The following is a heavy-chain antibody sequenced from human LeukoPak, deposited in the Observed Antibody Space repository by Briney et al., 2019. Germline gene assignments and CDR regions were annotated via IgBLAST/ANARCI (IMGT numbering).Heavy chain of an antibody. CDR1: GYTFTSYG. Sequence: ASVKVSCKASGYTFTSYGISWVRQAPGQGLEWMGWISAYNGNTNYAQKLQGRVTMTTDTSTSTAYMELRSLRSDDTAVYYCARDIVVVPAIQDYYYYYGMDVWGQGITVTVSS. D-gene: IGHD2-2*01. V-gene: IGHV1-18*01. CDR2: ISAYNGNT. J-gene: IGHJ6*02. CDR3: ARDIVVVPAIQDYYYYYGMDV.